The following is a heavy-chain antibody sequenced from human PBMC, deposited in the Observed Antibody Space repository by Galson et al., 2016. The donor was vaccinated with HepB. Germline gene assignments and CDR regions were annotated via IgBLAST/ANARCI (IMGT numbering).Heavy chain of an antibody. CDR1: GSIFRTYP. CDR3: AREAERWDYLDY. CDR2: ISSDGSNE. D-gene: IGHD5-24*01. J-gene: IGHJ4*02. V-gene: IGHV3-30*04. Sequence: SLRLSCAASGSIFRTYPMHWVRQAPGKGLEWVAVISSDGSNEWYADSVKGRFTSSRDNSQNTRYLQMSSLRAEDTAAYYCAREAERWDYLDYWGQGALVTVSS.